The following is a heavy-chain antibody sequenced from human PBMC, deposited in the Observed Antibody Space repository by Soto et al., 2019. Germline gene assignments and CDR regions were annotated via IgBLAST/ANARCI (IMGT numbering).Heavy chain of an antibody. CDR1: GFTFSSYA. J-gene: IGHJ3*02. D-gene: IGHD6-19*01. V-gene: IGHV3-23*01. Sequence: EGSLRLSCAASGFTFSSYAMSWVRQAPGKGLEWVSGISGSGSSTYYADSVKGRFTISRDNSKNTLYLQMNSLRAEDTAVYYCAKSFKYSSGRDAFDIWGQGTMVTVSS. CDR2: ISGSGSST. CDR3: AKSFKYSSGRDAFDI.